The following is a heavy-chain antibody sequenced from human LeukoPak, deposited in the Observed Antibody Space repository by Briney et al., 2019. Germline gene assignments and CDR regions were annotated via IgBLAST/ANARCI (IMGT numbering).Heavy chain of an antibody. V-gene: IGHV3-9*01. CDR3: AKDSGYHYLGAFDI. D-gene: IGHD3-22*01. J-gene: IGHJ3*02. CDR2: ISWNSGSI. CDR1: GFTFDDYA. Sequence: GRSLRLSCAASGFTFDDYAMHWVRQAPGKGLEWVSGISWNSGSIGYADSVKGRFTISRDNSKNTLYLQMNSLRAEDTAVYYCAKDSGYHYLGAFDIWGQGTMVTVSS.